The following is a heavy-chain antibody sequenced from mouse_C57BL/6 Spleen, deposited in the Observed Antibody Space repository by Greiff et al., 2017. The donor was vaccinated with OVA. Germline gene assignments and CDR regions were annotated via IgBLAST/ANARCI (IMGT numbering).Heavy chain of an antibody. V-gene: IGHV1-82*01. D-gene: IGHD2-4*01. J-gene: IGHJ2*01. Sequence: QVQLQQSGPELVKPGASVKISCKASGYAFSSSWMNWVKQRPGKGLEWIGRIYPGDGDTNYNGKFKGQATLTADKSSSTAYMQLSSLTSEDSAVYFCAREDDYDGAYFDYWGQGTTLTVSS. CDR2: IYPGDGDT. CDR3: AREDDYDGAYFDY. CDR1: GYAFSSSW.